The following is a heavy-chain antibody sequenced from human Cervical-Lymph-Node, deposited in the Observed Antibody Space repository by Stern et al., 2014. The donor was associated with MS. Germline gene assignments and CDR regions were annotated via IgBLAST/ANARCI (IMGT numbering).Heavy chain of an antibody. CDR1: GGSISSGNYY. V-gene: IGHV4-61*02. J-gene: IGHJ3*02. CDR3: ARGNYDVLTDNGGHGFDI. Sequence: VQLEESGPGLVKPSQTLSLTCTVSGGSISSGNYYWSWIRQPAGEGLEWIGRIYSSGSTQYNPPLKSRVTISADTSTTPFSLRLSSVTAADTAVYYCARGNYDVLTDNGGHGFDIWGQGTMVTVSS. CDR2: IYSSGST. D-gene: IGHD3-9*01.